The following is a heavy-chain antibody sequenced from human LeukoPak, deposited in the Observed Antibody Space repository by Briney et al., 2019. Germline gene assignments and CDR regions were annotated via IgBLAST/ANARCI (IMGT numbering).Heavy chain of an antibody. Sequence: TGGSLRLSCAASGFTFSSYGMSWVRQAPGKGLEWVSAISGSGGSTYYADSVKGRFTISRDNSKNTLYLQMNSLRAEDTAVYYCAKDRLFGGVIVLLFDYWGQGTLVTVSS. CDR1: GFTFSSYG. CDR2: ISGSGGST. J-gene: IGHJ4*02. CDR3: AKDRLFGGVIVLLFDY. D-gene: IGHD3-16*02. V-gene: IGHV3-23*01.